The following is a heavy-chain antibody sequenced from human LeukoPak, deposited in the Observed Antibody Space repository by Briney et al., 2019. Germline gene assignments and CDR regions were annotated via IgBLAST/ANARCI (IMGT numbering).Heavy chain of an antibody. Sequence: GGSLRLSCAASGFTFSSYEMNWVRQAPGKGLEWVSYISSSGSTIYYADSVKGRFTISRDNAKNSLYLQMNSLRAEDTAVYYCARETSGSDWFDPWGQGTLVTVSS. V-gene: IGHV3-48*03. CDR1: GFTFSSYE. J-gene: IGHJ5*02. D-gene: IGHD3-10*01. CDR3: ARETSGSDWFDP. CDR2: ISSSGSTI.